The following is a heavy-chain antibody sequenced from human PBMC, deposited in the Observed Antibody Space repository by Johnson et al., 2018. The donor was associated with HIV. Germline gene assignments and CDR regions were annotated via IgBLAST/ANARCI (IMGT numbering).Heavy chain of an antibody. D-gene: IGHD2-15*01. J-gene: IGHJ3*02. CDR1: GFTFSSYG. Sequence: VQLVESGGGVVQPGRSLRLSCAASGFTFSSYGMHWVRQAPGKGLEWVAVIWYDGSNKYYADSVKGRFTISRDNSENMVYLQMNSLRGDDTAVYYCAKGIRNTPINDAFDIWGQGTLVTVSS. CDR3: AKGIRNTPINDAFDI. V-gene: IGHV3-33*06. CDR2: IWYDGSNK.